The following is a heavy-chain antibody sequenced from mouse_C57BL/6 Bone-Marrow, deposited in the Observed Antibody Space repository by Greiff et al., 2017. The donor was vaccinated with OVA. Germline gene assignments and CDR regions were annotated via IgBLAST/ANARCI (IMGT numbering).Heavy chain of an antibody. V-gene: IGHV14-4*01. J-gene: IGHJ1*03. CDR3: TSTMITTTYFDV. Sequence: EVKLVESGAELVRPGASVKLSCTASGFNIKDDYMHWVKQRPEQGLEWIGWIDPENGDTEYASKFQGKATITADTSSNTAYLQLSSLTSEDTAVYYCTSTMITTTYFDVWGTGTTVTVSS. D-gene: IGHD2-4*01. CDR1: GFNIKDDY. CDR2: IDPENGDT.